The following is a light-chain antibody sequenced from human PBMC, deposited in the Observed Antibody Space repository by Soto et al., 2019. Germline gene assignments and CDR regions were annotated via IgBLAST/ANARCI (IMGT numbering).Light chain of an antibody. CDR3: QQSNSFPST. V-gene: IGKV1-12*02. CDR1: QGVSSW. CDR2: DVS. Sequence: DVQMTQSPSSVSASVGDRVTITCRASQGVSSWLAWYQQKPGTAPKLLIYDVSSLERGVPSRFSGSGSVTDFALTISSLQPEDFATYYYQQSNSFPSTFGGGTKVEIK. J-gene: IGKJ4*01.